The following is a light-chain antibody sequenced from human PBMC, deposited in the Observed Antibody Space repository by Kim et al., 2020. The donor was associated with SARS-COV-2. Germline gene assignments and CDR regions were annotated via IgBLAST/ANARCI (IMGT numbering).Light chain of an antibody. Sequence: ASVGYRVTIPCRASQSISTYLNWYQQTPGKAPKLLIYTASGLQSGVSSRFSGSGSGTDFTLTIGSLQPEDFATYYCQQTYTNPWTFGQGTKVDIK. J-gene: IGKJ1*01. CDR2: TAS. V-gene: IGKV1-39*01. CDR3: QQTYTNPWT. CDR1: QSISTY.